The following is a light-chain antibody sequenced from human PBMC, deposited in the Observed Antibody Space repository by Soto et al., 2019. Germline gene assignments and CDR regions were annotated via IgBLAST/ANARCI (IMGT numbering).Light chain of an antibody. Sequence: EIVLTQSPGTLSLSPGERATLSCRASQSVSSMYLAWYQQKPGQTPRLLIYAASSRATGIPDRFSGNGSGTDFTLTINRLEPEDFAVYYCQQYGSSFGQGTKLEIK. V-gene: IGKV3-20*01. CDR2: AAS. J-gene: IGKJ2*01. CDR1: QSVSSMY. CDR3: QQYGSS.